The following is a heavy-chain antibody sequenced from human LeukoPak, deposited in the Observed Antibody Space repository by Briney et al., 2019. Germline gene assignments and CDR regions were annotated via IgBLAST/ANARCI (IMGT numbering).Heavy chain of an antibody. Sequence: ASVTLSCNASGYSFTSYYMDWVRQAPGQGLEWMGIINPSGGSTSYAQKFQGRVTMTRDTSTSTVYMELSSLRSEDTAVYYCARGHYDFWSGYTGLTGIYDYYYYGMDVWGQGTTVTASS. CDR2: INPSGGST. CDR1: GYSFTSYY. V-gene: IGHV1-46*01. D-gene: IGHD3-3*01. J-gene: IGHJ6*02. CDR3: ARGHYDFWSGYTGLTGIYDYYYYGMDV.